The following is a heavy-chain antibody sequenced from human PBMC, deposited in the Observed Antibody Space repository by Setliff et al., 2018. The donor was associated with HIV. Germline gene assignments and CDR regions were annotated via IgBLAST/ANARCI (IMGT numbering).Heavy chain of an antibody. CDR2: INTNTGHP. CDR1: GYTFTNYA. J-gene: IGHJ4*02. Sequence: RASVKVSCKGSGYTFTNYAINWVRQAPGQGLEWMGWINTNTGHPIYARGFTGRFVFSLDTSVNTAFLQINSLKADDTALYNSAFYEWGQGTPVTVSS. V-gene: IGHV7-4-1*02. CDR3: AFYE. D-gene: IGHD3-16*01.